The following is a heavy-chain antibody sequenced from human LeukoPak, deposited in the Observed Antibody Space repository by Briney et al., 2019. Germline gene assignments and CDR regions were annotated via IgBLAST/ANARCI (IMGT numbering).Heavy chain of an antibody. CDR1: GGTFSKYT. CDR2: ITPLFGTA. V-gene: IGHV1-69*13. Sequence: GASVKASCKASGGTFSKYTISWVRQRPGQGLEWMGGITPLFGTANYAQKFQGRVTITADESTSTAYMELSSLRSEDTAVYYCAQQLLPDAFDIWGQGTMVTVSS. D-gene: IGHD6-13*01. CDR3: AQQLLPDAFDI. J-gene: IGHJ3*02.